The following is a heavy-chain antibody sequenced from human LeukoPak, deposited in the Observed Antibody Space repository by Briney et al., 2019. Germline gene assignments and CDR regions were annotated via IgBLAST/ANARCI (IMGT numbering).Heavy chain of an antibody. D-gene: IGHD6-19*01. CDR1: GYTFTSYY. CDR3: ARDQDSSHHVSTPGALDY. V-gene: IGHV1-46*01. J-gene: IGHJ4*02. CDR2: INPSGGST. Sequence: GASVKVSCKASGYTFTSYYMHWVRQAPGQGLEWMGIINPSGGSTSYAQKFQGRVTMTRDTSTSTVYMELSSLRSEDTAVYYCARDQDSSHHVSTPGALDYWGQGTLVTVSS.